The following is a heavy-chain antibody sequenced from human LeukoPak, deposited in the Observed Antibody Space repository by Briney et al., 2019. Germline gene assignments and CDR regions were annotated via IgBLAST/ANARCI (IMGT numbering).Heavy chain of an antibody. CDR1: GGSISSGSYY. Sequence: TLSLTCTVSGGSISSGSYYWSWIRQPAGKGLEWIGRIYTSGSTNYNPSLRSRVTISVDTSKNQFSLKLSSVTAADTAVYYCARALAVAGRHDAFDIWGQGTMVTVSS. CDR2: IYTSGST. V-gene: IGHV4-61*02. CDR3: ARALAVAGRHDAFDI. J-gene: IGHJ3*02. D-gene: IGHD6-19*01.